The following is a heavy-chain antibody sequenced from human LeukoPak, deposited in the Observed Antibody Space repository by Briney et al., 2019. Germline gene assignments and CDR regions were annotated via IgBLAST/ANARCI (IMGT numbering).Heavy chain of an antibody. V-gene: IGHV4-4*02. CDR3: ARSLGADWFDP. CDR1: GGSISSSNW. J-gene: IGHJ5*02. CDR2: IYHSGST. D-gene: IGHD3-10*01. Sequence: SGTLSLTCAVSGGSISSSNWGSGGRRPPGKGLEWIGEIYHSGSTNYNPSLKSRVTISVDKSKNQFSLKLSSVTAADTAMYYCARSLGADWFDPWGQGTLVAVSS.